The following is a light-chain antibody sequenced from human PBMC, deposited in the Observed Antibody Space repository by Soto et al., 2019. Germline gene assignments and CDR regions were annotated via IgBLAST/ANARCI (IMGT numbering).Light chain of an antibody. V-gene: IGKV1-39*01. CDR3: QQSYSTLYT. CDR1: QSITNY. Sequence: DIQMTQSPSSLSASVGDRVTITCRASQSITNYLNWYQQKPGQAPNLLIYAASSLQSGVPSRFSGSGSGTDFTLTISSLQPEDFATYYCQQSYSTLYTFGQGTKLDIK. CDR2: AAS. J-gene: IGKJ2*01.